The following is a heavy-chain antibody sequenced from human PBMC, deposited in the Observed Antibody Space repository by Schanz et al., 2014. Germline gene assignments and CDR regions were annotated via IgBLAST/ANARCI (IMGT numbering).Heavy chain of an antibody. CDR3: AKNQYDDVDLSSFYFDF. D-gene: IGHD3-10*02. Sequence: VQLLESGGGLVQPGGSLRLSCASSGFSFTTYAMSWVRQAPGKGLEWLSYISDSGTYTNYADSVKGRFTISRDNAKSSLYLQMNSLRPEDTAIYYCAKNQYDDVDLSSFYFDFWGQGTLVTVSS. V-gene: IGHV3-11*03. J-gene: IGHJ4*02. CDR1: GFSFTTYA. CDR2: ISDSGTYT.